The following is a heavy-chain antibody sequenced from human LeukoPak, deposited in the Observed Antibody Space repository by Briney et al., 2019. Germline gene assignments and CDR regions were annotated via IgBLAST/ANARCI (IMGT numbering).Heavy chain of an antibody. CDR3: ARDNKDIVVGHDAFDI. D-gene: IGHD2-2*01. V-gene: IGHV3-33*01. CDR1: GFTFSSYG. CDR2: IWYDGSNK. Sequence: PGGSLRLSCAASGFTFSSYGMHWVRQAPGKGLEWVAVIWYDGSNKYYADSVKGRSTISRDNSKNTLYLQMNSLRAEDTAVYYCARDNKDIVVGHDAFDIWGQGTMVTVSS. J-gene: IGHJ3*02.